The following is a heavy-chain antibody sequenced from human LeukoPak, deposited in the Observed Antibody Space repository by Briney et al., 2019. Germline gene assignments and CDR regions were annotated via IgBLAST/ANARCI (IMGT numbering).Heavy chain of an antibody. V-gene: IGHV3-33*01. CDR1: GFTFSSYG. CDR2: IWYDGSNK. Sequence: GGSLRLSCAASGFTFSSYGMHWVRQAPGKGLEWVAVIWYDGSNKYYADSVKGRFTISRDNSKNTLYLQMNSLRAEDTAVYYCARERIILNDWLLWTVDYWGQGTLVTGSS. D-gene: IGHD3-9*01. CDR3: ARERIILNDWLLWTVDY. J-gene: IGHJ4*02.